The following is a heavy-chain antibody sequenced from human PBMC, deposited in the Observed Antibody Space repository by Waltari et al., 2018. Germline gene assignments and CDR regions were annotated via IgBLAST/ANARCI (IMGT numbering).Heavy chain of an antibody. Sequence: QVQLQQSAPGLVRPSWNLSLHCAVSGASLFTTSVAWNGIGKSPSRGLEWLGRTYYRSQWRNDYALSVKVRITVNPDTSKNHFALQLDSVTPDDTAVYYCARGKFTAFDIWGQGTMVTVSS. CDR3: ARGKFTAFDI. V-gene: IGHV6-1*01. CDR2: TYYRSQWRN. J-gene: IGHJ3*02. CDR1: GASLFTTSVA.